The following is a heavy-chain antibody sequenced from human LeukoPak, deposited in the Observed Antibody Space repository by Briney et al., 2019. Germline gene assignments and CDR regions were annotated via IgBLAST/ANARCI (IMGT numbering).Heavy chain of an antibody. V-gene: IGHV3-48*01. Sequence: GGSLRLSCAASGFTFSSYSMNWVRQAPGKGLEWVSYISSSSSTIYYADSVKGRFTISRDNAKNSLYLQMNSLRAEDTVVYYCARSRLLYNWNDVIDYWGQGTLVTVSS. J-gene: IGHJ4*02. CDR3: ARSRLLYNWNDVIDY. CDR2: ISSSSSTI. D-gene: IGHD1-1*01. CDR1: GFTFSSYS.